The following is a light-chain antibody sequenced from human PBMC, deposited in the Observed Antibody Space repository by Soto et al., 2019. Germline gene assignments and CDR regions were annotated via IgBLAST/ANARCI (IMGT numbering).Light chain of an antibody. V-gene: IGKV3-15*01. CDR3: QQYNNWPLYT. CDR2: GAS. CDR1: QSVSSSY. Sequence: EIVLTQSPGTLSLSPGERATLSCRASQSVSSSYLAWYQQKPGQAPRFLIYGASSRATDIPARFTGRGSGTEFTLTISSLQSEDFAIYFCQQYNNWPLYTFGQGTKLEI. J-gene: IGKJ2*01.